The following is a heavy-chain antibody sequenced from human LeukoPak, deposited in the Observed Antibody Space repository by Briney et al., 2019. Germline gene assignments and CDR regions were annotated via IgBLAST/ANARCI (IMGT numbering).Heavy chain of an antibody. Sequence: LGGSLRLSCAASGFTFSNAWMSWVRQAPGKGLEWVGRIKSKTDGGTTDYAAPVKGRFTISRDDSKNTLYLQMNSLKTEDTAVYYCTTDRFLEWLFDYWGQGTLVTVSS. J-gene: IGHJ4*02. V-gene: IGHV3-15*01. D-gene: IGHD3-3*01. CDR2: IKSKTDGGTT. CDR1: GFTFSNAW. CDR3: TTDRFLEWLFDY.